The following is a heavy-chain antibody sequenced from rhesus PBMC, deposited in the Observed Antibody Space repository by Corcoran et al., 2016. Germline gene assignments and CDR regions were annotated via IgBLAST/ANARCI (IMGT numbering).Heavy chain of an antibody. V-gene: IGHV4S9*01. J-gene: IGHJ4*01. CDR2: IYGGSGNT. CDR3: ARVGISAGHQGDL. Sequence: QVQLQESGPGLVKPSETLSLTCAVSGGSISDNYYWNWIRQPPGKGLEWIGKIYGGSGNTYYNPSLKSRVSISKDTSKNQFSLKVSSVTAADTAVFYCARVGISAGHQGDLWGQGLLVTVSA. CDR1: GGSISDNYY. D-gene: IGHD6-13*01.